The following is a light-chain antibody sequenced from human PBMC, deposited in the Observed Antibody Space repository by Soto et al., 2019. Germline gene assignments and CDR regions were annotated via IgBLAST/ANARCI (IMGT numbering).Light chain of an antibody. Sequence: DIVMTQSPDSLGVSLGERATINCKSSQSVLYSSNNKNYLAWYQQKPGQPPKLLIHWASTRESGVPDRFSASGSGTDFTLTISSLQAEDVAVYYCQQYYSSPLTFGQGTKVEIK. V-gene: IGKV4-1*01. CDR2: WAS. J-gene: IGKJ1*01. CDR3: QQYYSSPLT. CDR1: QSVLYSSNNKNY.